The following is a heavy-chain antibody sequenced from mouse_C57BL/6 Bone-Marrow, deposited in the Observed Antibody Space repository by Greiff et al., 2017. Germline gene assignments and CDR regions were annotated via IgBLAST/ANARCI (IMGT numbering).Heavy chain of an antibody. V-gene: IGHV1-26*01. J-gene: IGHJ2*01. D-gene: IGHD1-1*01. Sequence: EVQLQQSGPELVKPGASVKISCKASGYTFTDYYMNWVKQSHGKSLEWIGDINPNNGGTSYNQKLKGMVKLTVDKASSTAYMGLRSLTSEDSSVYYCARNYYVSSWYFDYWGQGTILTVSS. CDR1: GYTFTDYY. CDR2: INPNNGGT. CDR3: ARNYYVSSWYFDY.